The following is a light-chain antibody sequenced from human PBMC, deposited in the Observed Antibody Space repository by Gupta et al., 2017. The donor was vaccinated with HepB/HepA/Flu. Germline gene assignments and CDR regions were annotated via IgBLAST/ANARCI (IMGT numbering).Light chain of an antibody. CDR2: KVS. J-gene: IGKJ2*01. CDR1: LSLVSSDGNTY. CDR3: RQGTHWPPYT. Sequence: DVVMTQSPLSLPVTLGQPASISCRSSLSLVSSDGNTYLTWFQQRPGQSPRRLIYKVSNRDAGVPDRFSGSGSGTDFTLKISRGEAEDVGVYYCRQGTHWPPYTFGQGTNLEIK. V-gene: IGKV2-30*01.